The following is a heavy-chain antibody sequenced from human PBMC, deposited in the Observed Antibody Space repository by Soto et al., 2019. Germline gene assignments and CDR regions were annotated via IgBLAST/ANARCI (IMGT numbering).Heavy chain of an antibody. D-gene: IGHD5-12*01. V-gene: IGHV3-7*01. J-gene: IGHJ6*02. CDR3: ARIGRDGYNYNYYYGMDA. Sequence: PGGSLRLSCAASGFTFSSYWMSWVRQAPGKGLEWVANIKQDGSEKYYVDSVKGRFTISRDNAKNSLYLQMNSLRAEDTAVYYCARIGRDGYNYNYYYGMDAWGQGTTVTVSS. CDR2: IKQDGSEK. CDR1: GFTFSSYW.